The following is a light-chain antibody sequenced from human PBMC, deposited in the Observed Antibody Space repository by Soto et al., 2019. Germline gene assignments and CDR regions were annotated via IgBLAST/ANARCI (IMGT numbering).Light chain of an antibody. CDR2: DVS. J-gene: IGLJ2*01. CDR1: SSDVGGYNY. Sequence: QSALTQPRSVSGSPGQSVTISCTGTSSDVGGYNYVSWYQQHPGKAPKFMIYDVSKRPSGVPDRFSGSKSGNTASLTISGLQAEDEADYYCCSYVFRYTWVFGGGTKLTVL. V-gene: IGLV2-11*01. CDR3: CSYVFRYTWV.